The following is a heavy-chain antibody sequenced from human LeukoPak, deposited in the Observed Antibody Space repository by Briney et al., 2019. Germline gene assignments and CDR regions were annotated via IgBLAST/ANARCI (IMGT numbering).Heavy chain of an antibody. CDR1: GGSISSGEYY. CDR3: ARDTMQQLVPDY. D-gene: IGHD6-13*01. V-gene: IGHV4-30-4*01. Sequence: PSETLSLTCTVSGGSISSGEYYWSWIRQPPGKGLEWIGYIHYSGSTYYTPSLKSRLTISVDTSRNQFSLKLSSVIAADTAIYYCARDTMQQLVPDYWGQGALVTVSS. J-gene: IGHJ4*02. CDR2: IHYSGST.